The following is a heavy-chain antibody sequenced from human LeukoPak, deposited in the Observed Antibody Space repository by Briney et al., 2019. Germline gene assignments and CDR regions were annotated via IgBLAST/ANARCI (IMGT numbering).Heavy chain of an antibody. CDR2: ISWNSGSI. J-gene: IGHJ4*02. CDR1: GFAFADYA. CDR3: AIDSFPGGSYYEYYFDY. D-gene: IGHD1-26*01. V-gene: IGHV3-9*01. Sequence: GRSLGLSCAVSGFAFADYAMHWGRQAPGKGLEWVSGISWNSGSIGYADSAKGRFTISRDNAKNSLYLQMNSLRAEDTALYYCAIDSFPGGSYYEYYFDYWGQGTLVTVSS.